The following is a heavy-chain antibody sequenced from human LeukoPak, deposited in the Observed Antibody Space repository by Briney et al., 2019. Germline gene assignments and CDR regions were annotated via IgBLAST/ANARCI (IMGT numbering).Heavy chain of an antibody. CDR2: IYYSGST. CDR3: ARGVSYYDSSGYYNEYFQH. CDR1: GASITSYY. D-gene: IGHD3-22*01. J-gene: IGHJ1*01. V-gene: IGHV4-59*08. Sequence: PSETLSLTCTVSGASITSYYWSWIRLPPGKGLEWIGYIYYSGSTNYNPSLKSRVTISVDTSKNQFSLKLSSVTAADTAVYYCARGVSYYDSSGYYNEYFQHWGQGTLVTVSS.